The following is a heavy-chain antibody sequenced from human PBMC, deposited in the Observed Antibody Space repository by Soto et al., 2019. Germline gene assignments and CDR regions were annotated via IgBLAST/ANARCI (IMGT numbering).Heavy chain of an antibody. D-gene: IGHD5-12*01. CDR2: IKSKTDGGTT. V-gene: IGHV3-15*07. CDR1: GFTFSNAW. CDR3: TTTKGIVATIMPDYYYGMDV. Sequence: GGSLRLSCAASGFTFSNAWMNWVRQAPGKGLEWVGRIKSKTDGGTTDYAAPVKGRFTISRDDSKNTLYLQMNSLKTEDTAVYYCTTTKGIVATIMPDYYYGMDVWGQGTTVTVSS. J-gene: IGHJ6*02.